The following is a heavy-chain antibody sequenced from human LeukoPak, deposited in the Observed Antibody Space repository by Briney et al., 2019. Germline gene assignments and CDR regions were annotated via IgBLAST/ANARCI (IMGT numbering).Heavy chain of an antibody. CDR2: INPSGGST. V-gene: IGHV1-46*01. Sequence: ASVKVSCKAPGYTFTSYYMHWVRQAPGQGLEWMGIINPSGGSTSYAQKFQGRVTMTRDTSTSTVYMELSSLRSEDTAVYYCARDKSYCSGGSCYSRRYFDYWGQGTLVTVSS. J-gene: IGHJ4*02. CDR3: ARDKSYCSGGSCYSRRYFDY. D-gene: IGHD2-15*01. CDR1: GYTFTSYY.